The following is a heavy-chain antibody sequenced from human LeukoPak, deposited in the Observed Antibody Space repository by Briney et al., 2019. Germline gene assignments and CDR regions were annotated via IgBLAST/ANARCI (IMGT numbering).Heavy chain of an antibody. CDR2: ISSIGGST. V-gene: IGHV3-64D*09. Sequence: QSGGSLRLSCAASGFTFSSYTMNWVRQAPGKGLEYVSTISSIGGSTYHADPVKGRFTISRDNSKNTLYLQMSSLRTEDTAVYFCVKTTTVALDYWGQGTLVTVSS. D-gene: IGHD4-23*01. CDR3: VKTTTVALDY. J-gene: IGHJ4*02. CDR1: GFTFSSYT.